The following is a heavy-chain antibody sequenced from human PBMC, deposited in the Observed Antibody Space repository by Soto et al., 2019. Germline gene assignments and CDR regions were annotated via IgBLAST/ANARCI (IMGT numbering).Heavy chain of an antibody. CDR1: GFTFSSYW. Sequence: GGSLRLSCAASGFTFSSYWMHWVRQAPGKGLVWVSRINSDGSDATYADSVKGRFTISRDNAKNTLYLQMNSLRADDTAVYYCARGGQYYSVHLDYWGQGTLVTVSS. CDR3: ARGGQYYSVHLDY. CDR2: INSDGSDA. D-gene: IGHD3-10*01. V-gene: IGHV3-74*01. J-gene: IGHJ4*02.